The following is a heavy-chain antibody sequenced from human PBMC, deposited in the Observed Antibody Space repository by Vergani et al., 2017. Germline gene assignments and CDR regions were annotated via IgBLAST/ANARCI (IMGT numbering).Heavy chain of an antibody. V-gene: IGHV3-74*01. CDR3: ARAGGKEYYFDY. CDR2: INSDGSST. J-gene: IGHJ4*02. D-gene: IGHD4-23*01. CDR1: GFTFSSYW. Sequence: EVQLVESGGGLVQPGGSLRLSCAASGFTFSSYWMHWVRQAPGKGLVWVARINSDGSSTSYADSVEGRSTIYRDTAKNTLYLQMNSLRAEDTAVYYCARAGGKEYYFDYWGQGTLVTVSS.